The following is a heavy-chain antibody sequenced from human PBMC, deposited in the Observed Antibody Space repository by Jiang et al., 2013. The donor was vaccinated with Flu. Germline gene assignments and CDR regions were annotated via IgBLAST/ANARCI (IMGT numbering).Heavy chain of an antibody. CDR3: ARELRQWLVRGYFDY. CDR2: ISSSGSTI. J-gene: IGHJ4*02. D-gene: IGHD6-19*01. CDR1: GFTFSSYE. Sequence: QLVESGGGLVQPGGSLRLSCAASGFTFSSYEMNWVRQAPGKGLEWVSYISSSGSTIYYADSVKGRFTISRDNAKNSLYLQMNSLRAEDTAVYYCARELRQWLVRGYFDYWGQGTLVTVSS. V-gene: IGHV3-48*03.